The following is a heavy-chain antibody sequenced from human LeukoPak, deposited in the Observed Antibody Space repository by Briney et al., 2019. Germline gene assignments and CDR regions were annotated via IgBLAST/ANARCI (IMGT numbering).Heavy chain of an antibody. CDR1: GYTFTGYY. J-gene: IGHJ6*02. CDR3: ARGGYSSSWYNYYYYGMDV. V-gene: IGHV1-2*06. CDR2: INPNSGGT. D-gene: IGHD6-13*01. Sequence: ASVKVSCKASGYTFTGYYMHWVRQAPGQGLEWMGRINPNSGGTNYAQKFQGRVTMTRDTSISTAYMELRSLRSDDTAVYYCARGGYSSSWYNYYYYGMDVWGQGTTVTVSS.